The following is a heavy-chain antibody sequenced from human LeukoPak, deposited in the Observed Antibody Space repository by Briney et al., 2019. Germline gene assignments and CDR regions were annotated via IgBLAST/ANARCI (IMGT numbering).Heavy chain of an antibody. D-gene: IGHD3-16*01. CDR1: GFTFSSYG. CDR2: IWYDGSNK. V-gene: IGHV3-33*01. CDR3: ARDMLYHHYGMGV. Sequence: GGSLRLSCAASGFTFSSYGMHWVRQAPGKGLEWVAVIWYDGSNKYYADSVKGRFTISRDNSKNTLYLQMNSLRAEDTAVYYCARDMLYHHYGMGVWGQGTTVTVSS. J-gene: IGHJ6*02.